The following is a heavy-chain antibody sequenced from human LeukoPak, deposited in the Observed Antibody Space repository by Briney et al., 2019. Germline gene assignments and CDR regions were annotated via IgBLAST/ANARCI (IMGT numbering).Heavy chain of an antibody. V-gene: IGHV4-59*01. D-gene: IGHD2-2*01. CDR2: IQYSGST. CDR1: DGSISNYY. CDR3: ARDSGLGYCSTTSCSYGLDV. Sequence: SETLSLTCSVSDGSISNYYWTWIRQPPGRGLEWIGNIQYSGSTNFNPSLKSRVTVSVDTSKNQVSLKLRSVTAADTAVYYCARDSGLGYCSTTSCSYGLDVWGQGTTVFVS. J-gene: IGHJ6*02.